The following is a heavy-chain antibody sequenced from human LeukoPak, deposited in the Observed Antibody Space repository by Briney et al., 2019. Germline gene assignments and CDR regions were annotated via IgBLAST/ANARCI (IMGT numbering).Heavy chain of an antibody. V-gene: IGHV4-4*02. Sequence: SGTLSLTCDVSGGSLSGANWWTWVRQPPGEGLEWIGEIYHGGSTNYIPSLKSRVTISVDKSKNQFYLKLTSVTAADTAVYYCARRDYFDSTGYFPHWGQGTQIIVSS. J-gene: IGHJ1*01. CDR2: IYHGGST. D-gene: IGHD3-22*01. CDR3: ARRDYFDSTGYFPH. CDR1: GGSLSGANW.